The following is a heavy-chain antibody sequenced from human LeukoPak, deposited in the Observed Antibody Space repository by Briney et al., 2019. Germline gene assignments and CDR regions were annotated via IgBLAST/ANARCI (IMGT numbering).Heavy chain of an antibody. CDR3: ARGPYSSGWYSVDY. Sequence: PSETLSLTCTVSGGFISGYYWSWIRQPAGKGLEWIGRISSSGNTNYNSSLKSRVTMSVDTSKNQFSLKLSSVTAADTAVYYCARGPYSSGWYSVDYWGQGTLVTVSS. D-gene: IGHD6-19*01. J-gene: IGHJ4*02. CDR2: ISSSGNT. CDR1: GGFISGYY. V-gene: IGHV4-4*07.